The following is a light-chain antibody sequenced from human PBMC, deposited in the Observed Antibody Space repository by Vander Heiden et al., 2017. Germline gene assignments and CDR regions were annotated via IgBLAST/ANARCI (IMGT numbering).Light chain of an antibody. J-gene: IGKJ2*01. CDR2: GAS. CDR3: QQETSSPPRPT. Sequence: EIVLTQSPGTLSLSPGERATLSCRASQSVSSSYLAWYQQKPGHAPRLLISGASIRATGSPDMFSGRAAATDGTLTISRLETEDLPVYYSQQETSSPPRPTFGQGTKLEIK. CDR1: QSVSSSY. V-gene: IGKV3-20*01.